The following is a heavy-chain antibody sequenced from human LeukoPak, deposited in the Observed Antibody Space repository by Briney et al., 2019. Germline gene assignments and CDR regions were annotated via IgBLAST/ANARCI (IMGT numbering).Heavy chain of an antibody. CDR3: ANPFGVDTAKYYYYYMDV. D-gene: IGHD5-18*01. CDR2: ISGSGGST. CDR1: GFTFSSYA. Sequence: PGGSLRLSCAASGFTFSSYAMSWVRQAPGKGLEWVSAISGSGGSTYYADSVKGRFTISRDNSKNTLYLQMNSLRAEDTAVYYCANPFGVDTAKYYYYYMDVWGKGTTVTVSS. V-gene: IGHV3-23*01. J-gene: IGHJ6*03.